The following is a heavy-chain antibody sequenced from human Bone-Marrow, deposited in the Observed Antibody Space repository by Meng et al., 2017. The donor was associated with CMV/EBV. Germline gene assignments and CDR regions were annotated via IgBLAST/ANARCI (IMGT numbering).Heavy chain of an antibody. CDR1: GFTFSSYS. D-gene: IGHD3-10*01. J-gene: IGHJ4*02. CDR2: ISSSSYI. V-gene: IGHV3-21*01. CDR3: ARDVGEYLPMAFDY. Sequence: GESLKISCAASGFTFSSYSMNWVRQAPGKGLEWVSSISSSSYIYYADSVKGRFTISRDNAKNSLYLQMNSLRAEDTAVYYCARDVGEYLPMAFDYWGQGTLVTFSS.